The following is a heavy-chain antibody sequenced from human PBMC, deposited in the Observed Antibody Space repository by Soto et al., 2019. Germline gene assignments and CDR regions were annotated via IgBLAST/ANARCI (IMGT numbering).Heavy chain of an antibody. CDR1: GFTFSSYG. Sequence: PGGSLRLSCAASGFTFSSYGMHWVRQAPGKGLEWVAVISYDGSNKYYADSVKGRFTISRDNSKNTLYLQMNSLRAEDTAVYYCAKPGSPGRYNWLDPWGQGTLVTVSS. CDR3: AKPGSPGRYNWLDP. CDR2: ISYDGSNK. D-gene: IGHD3-10*01. V-gene: IGHV3-30*18. J-gene: IGHJ5*02.